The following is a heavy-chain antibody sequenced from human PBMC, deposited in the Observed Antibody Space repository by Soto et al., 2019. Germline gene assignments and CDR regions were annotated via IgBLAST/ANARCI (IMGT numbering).Heavy chain of an antibody. Sequence: GGSLRLSCAASGFTFSSYAMHWVRQAPGKGLEWVAVISYDGSNKYYADSVKGRFTISRDNSKNTLYLQMNSLRAEDTAVYYCAREKFIGVAATDPGWFDPWGQGTLVTVSS. CDR2: ISYDGSNK. CDR3: AREKFIGVAATDPGWFDP. CDR1: GFTFSSYA. V-gene: IGHV3-30-3*01. D-gene: IGHD2-15*01. J-gene: IGHJ5*02.